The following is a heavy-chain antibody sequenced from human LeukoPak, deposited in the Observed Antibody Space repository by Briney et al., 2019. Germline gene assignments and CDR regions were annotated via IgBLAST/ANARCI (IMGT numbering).Heavy chain of an antibody. V-gene: IGHV3-30*04. CDR1: GFTFSSYA. CDR2: ISYVGSNK. J-gene: IGHJ4*02. Sequence: GGSLRLSCAASGFTFSSYAMHWVRQAPGKGLEWVAVISYVGSNKYYADSVKGRFTISRDNSKNTLYLQMNSLRAEDTAVYYCAKQSREYYYDSSGTIYDYWGQGTLVTVSS. D-gene: IGHD3-22*01. CDR3: AKQSREYYYDSSGTIYDY.